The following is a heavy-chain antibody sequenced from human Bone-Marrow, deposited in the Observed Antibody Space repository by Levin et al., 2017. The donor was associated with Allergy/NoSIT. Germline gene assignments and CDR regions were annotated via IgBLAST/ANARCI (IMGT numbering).Heavy chain of an antibody. V-gene: IGHV4-59*11. Sequence: SETLSLTCTVSGGSITNHYWSWIRLSPVKCLEWIGYMFYSGYTSYNPSFKSRVSISVDTSKKQLSLKMTSVTAADTAIFYCARVKIREVIPRFFFDYWGQGARVTVSS. CDR2: MFYSGYT. CDR1: GGSITNHY. CDR3: ARVKIREVIPRFFFDY. J-gene: IGHJ4*02. D-gene: IGHD3-10*01.